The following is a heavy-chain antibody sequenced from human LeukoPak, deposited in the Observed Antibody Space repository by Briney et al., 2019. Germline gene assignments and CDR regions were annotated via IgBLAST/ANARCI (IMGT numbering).Heavy chain of an antibody. CDR2: IIPIFGTA. D-gene: IGHD4-11*01. Sequence: ASVKVSCKASGGTFSSYAISWVRQAPGQGLEWMGGIIPIFGTANYAQKFQGRVTITADKSTSTAYMELSSLRSEDTAVYYCARGTVTSWRSTNWFDPWGQGTLVTVSS. V-gene: IGHV1-69*06. CDR3: ARGTVTSWRSTNWFDP. J-gene: IGHJ5*02. CDR1: GGTFSSYA.